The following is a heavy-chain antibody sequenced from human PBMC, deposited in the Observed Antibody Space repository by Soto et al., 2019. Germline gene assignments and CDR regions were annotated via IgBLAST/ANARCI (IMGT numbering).Heavy chain of an antibody. CDR2: ISDSSTYI. Sequence: GGALRLSCSPASFSFSTYHTNSVPHAPRNSLEWVSSISDSSTYISDADSVRCRFTNARDNTKYSLYLQMNSLRADDTAVYYCSRQGPYYDSSGYPCPFAYCRQGTLVTV. CDR1: SFSFSTYH. CDR3: SRQGPYYDSSGYPCPFAY. V-gene: IGHV3-21*01. J-gene: IGHJ4*02. D-gene: IGHD3-22*01.